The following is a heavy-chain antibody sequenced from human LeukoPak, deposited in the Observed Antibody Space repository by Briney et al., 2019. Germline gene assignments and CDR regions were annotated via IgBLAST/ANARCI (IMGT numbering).Heavy chain of an antibody. V-gene: IGHV1-8*02. CDR1: GYTFTSYA. CDR2: ISAYNGNT. D-gene: IGHD3-10*01. CDR3: ARVPRRGDQFDP. J-gene: IGHJ5*02. Sequence: ASVKVSCKASGYTFTSYAMNWVRQAPGQGLEWMGWISAYNGNTNYAQKLQGRVTMTRSPSITTAYMELTSLTYEDTAVYYCARVPRRGDQFDPWGQGTLVTVSS.